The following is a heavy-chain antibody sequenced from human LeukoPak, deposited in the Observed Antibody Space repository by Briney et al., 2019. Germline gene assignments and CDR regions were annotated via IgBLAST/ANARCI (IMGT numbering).Heavy chain of an antibody. CDR2: FDPEDGET. D-gene: IGHD4/OR15-4a*01. Sequence: GASVKVSCKVSGYTLTELSMHWVRQAPGKGLEWMGGFDPEDGETIYAQKFQGRVTMTEDTSTDTAYMELSSLRSEDTAVYYCATDLTFSRQPHPTRTGPYFDYWGQGTLVTVSS. J-gene: IGHJ4*02. CDR1: GYTLTELS. V-gene: IGHV1-24*01. CDR3: ATDLTFSRQPHPTRTGPYFDY.